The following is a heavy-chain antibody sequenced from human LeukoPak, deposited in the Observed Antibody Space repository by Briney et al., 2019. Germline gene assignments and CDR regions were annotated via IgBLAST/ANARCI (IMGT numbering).Heavy chain of an antibody. CDR1: GYIVSRLS. J-gene: IGHJ4*02. D-gene: IGHD6-13*01. CDR3: ATGLKHLAAPGVPFDW. V-gene: IGHV1-24*01. CDR2: FDLEDGDT. Sequence: ASVTVSRKVSGYIVSRLSMHWVRQAPAKGPEWMGRFDLEDGDTIFAQKFQGRVTMTEDTSTDTAYMELRSLRSEDTAVYYCATGLKHLAAPGVPFDWWGQGTLVTVYS.